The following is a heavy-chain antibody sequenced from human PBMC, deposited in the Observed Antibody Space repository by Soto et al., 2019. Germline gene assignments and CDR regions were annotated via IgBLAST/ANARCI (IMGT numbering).Heavy chain of an antibody. D-gene: IGHD1-7*01. J-gene: IGHJ4*02. CDR1: GYSFTAYF. Sequence: ASVKVSCKASGYSFTAYFMHWVRQAPGQGLEWMGRINPHSGGTHFAQKFQGRVTTTTDTSISTAYMELSTLRSDDTAVYYCATDRDNWNYVPVDYWREGIVVSVTS. V-gene: IGHV1-2*06. CDR2: INPHSGGT. CDR3: ATDRDNWNYVPVDY.